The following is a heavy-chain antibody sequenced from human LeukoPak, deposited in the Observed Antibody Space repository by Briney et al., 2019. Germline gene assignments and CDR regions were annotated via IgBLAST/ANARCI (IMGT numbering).Heavy chain of an antibody. V-gene: IGHV4-34*01. D-gene: IGHD4-17*01. CDR2: IHHDGRT. CDR3: ARDVVPRDYGDTLNAYDL. CDR1: GGSLSGYY. Sequence: SETLSLTCAVSGGSLSGYYWSWIRQSPGKGLEWMGDIHHDGRTKYKSSFKSRITIFLVSSKNEVSLRLSPVTPADTALYFCARDVVPRDYGDTLNAYDLWGQGKMVTVS. J-gene: IGHJ3*01.